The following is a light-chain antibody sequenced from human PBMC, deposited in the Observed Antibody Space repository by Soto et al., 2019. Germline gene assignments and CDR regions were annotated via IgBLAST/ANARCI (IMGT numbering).Light chain of an antibody. Sequence: QSVLTQPPSASGTPGQRVTISCSGSSSNIGSNYVYWYQQRPGTAPKLLIDRNNQRPSGVPERFSGSKSGTSASLAISGLRSEDEADYYCAAWDDSLSGPRVVFGGGTKLTVL. CDR1: SSNIGSNY. V-gene: IGLV1-47*01. CDR2: RNN. J-gene: IGLJ2*01. CDR3: AAWDDSLSGPRVV.